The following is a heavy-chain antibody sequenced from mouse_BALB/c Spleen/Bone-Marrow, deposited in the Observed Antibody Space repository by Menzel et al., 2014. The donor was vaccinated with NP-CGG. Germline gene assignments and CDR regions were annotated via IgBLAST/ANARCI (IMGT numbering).Heavy chain of an antibody. D-gene: IGHD2-14*01. CDR3: ARYRLGTYFDF. CDR2: IDPANGNA. V-gene: IGHV14-3*02. CDR1: GFNIKDTH. J-gene: IGHJ2*01. Sequence: EVKLVESGAELVRPGASVKLSCTASGFNIKDTHMHWVKQRPEQGLEWIGRIDPANGNAKYDPKFQGKATITADTSSNTAYLQLSSLTSEDTAVYYCARYRLGTYFDFWGQGTTLTVSS.